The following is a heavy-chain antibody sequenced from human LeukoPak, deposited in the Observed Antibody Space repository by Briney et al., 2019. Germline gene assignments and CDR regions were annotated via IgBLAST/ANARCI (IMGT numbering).Heavy chain of an antibody. CDR2: ISSSSSTI. J-gene: IGHJ4*02. CDR1: GFTFSSYS. D-gene: IGHD3-10*01. Sequence: GGSLRLSCAASGFTFSSYSMNWVRQAPGKGLEGISYISSSSSTIYYADSVKGRFTISRDNAKNSLYLQMNRLRAEDTAVYYCAREDYYGSGLRPSSPDYWGQGTLVTVSS. V-gene: IGHV3-48*01. CDR3: AREDYYGSGLRPSSPDY.